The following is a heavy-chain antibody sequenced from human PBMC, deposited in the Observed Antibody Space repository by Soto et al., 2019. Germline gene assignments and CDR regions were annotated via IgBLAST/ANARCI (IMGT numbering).Heavy chain of an antibody. D-gene: IGHD3-10*01. J-gene: IGHJ4*02. Sequence: SETLSLTCTVSGGSISSYYWSWIRQPPGKGLEWIGYIYYSGSTNYNPSLKSRVTISVDTSKNQFSLKLNSMTAADTAVYYCARHNYGSGYRAFDYWGQGALVTVSS. CDR3: ARHNYGSGYRAFDY. V-gene: IGHV4-59*08. CDR2: IYYSGST. CDR1: GGSISSYY.